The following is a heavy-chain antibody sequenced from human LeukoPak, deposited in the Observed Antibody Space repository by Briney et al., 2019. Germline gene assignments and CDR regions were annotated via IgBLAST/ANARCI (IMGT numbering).Heavy chain of an antibody. Sequence: SETLSLTCTVSGDSISSYYWGWIRQPPGKGLEWIGSIYYSGSTYYNPSLKSRVTISVDTSKNQFSLKLSSVTAADTAVYYCARHQTDIVVVVAAALDYWGQGTLVTVSS. D-gene: IGHD2-15*01. CDR3: ARHQTDIVVVVAAALDY. CDR1: GDSISSYY. CDR2: IYYSGST. V-gene: IGHV4-39*01. J-gene: IGHJ4*02.